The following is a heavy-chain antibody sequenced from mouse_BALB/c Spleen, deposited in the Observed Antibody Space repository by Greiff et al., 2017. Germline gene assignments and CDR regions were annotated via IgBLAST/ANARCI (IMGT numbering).Heavy chain of an antibody. Sequence: QVQLQQSGAELARPGASVKLSCKASGYTFTSYWMQWVKQRPGQGLEWIGAIYPGDGDTRYTQKFKGKATLTADKSSSTAYMQLSSLASEDSAVYYCARKGYDGAYWGQGTLVTVSA. D-gene: IGHD2-2*01. V-gene: IGHV1-87*01. CDR1: GYTFTSYW. J-gene: IGHJ3*01. CDR3: ARKGYDGAY. CDR2: IYPGDGDT.